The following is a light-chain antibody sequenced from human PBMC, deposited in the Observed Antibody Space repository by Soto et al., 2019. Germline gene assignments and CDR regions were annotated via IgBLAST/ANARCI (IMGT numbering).Light chain of an antibody. CDR1: KLGDKY. Sequence: SYELTQPPSVSVSPGQTASITCSGDKLGDKYACWYQQKPGQSPVLVIYQDSKRPSGIPERFSGSNSGNTATLTISGTQAMDEADYYCQAWDSLRVVFGGGTKVTVL. CDR3: QAWDSLRVV. CDR2: QDS. J-gene: IGLJ2*01. V-gene: IGLV3-1*01.